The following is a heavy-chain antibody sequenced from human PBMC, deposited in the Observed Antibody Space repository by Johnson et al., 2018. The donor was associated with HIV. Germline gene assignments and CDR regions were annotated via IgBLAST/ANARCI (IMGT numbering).Heavy chain of an antibody. CDR2: INWNGGST. V-gene: IGHV3-20*04. Sequence: VQLVESGGGVVRPGGSLRLSCVASGFTFDDYGMTWVRQAPGKGLEWVSGINWNGGSTAYADSVKGRFTISRDNAKNSLYLQMNSLGVDDTALYYCARGWLGLDAFDIWGQGTMVTVSS. CDR3: ARGWLGLDAFDI. J-gene: IGHJ3*02. D-gene: IGHD6-19*01. CDR1: GFTFDDYG.